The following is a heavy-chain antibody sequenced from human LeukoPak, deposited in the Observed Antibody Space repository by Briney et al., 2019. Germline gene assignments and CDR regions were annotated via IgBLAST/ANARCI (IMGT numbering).Heavy chain of an antibody. J-gene: IGHJ3*02. CDR2: IYPGDTYT. CDR1: GYSFTNYW. D-gene: IGHD3-10*01. V-gene: IGHV5-51*01. Sequence: GEPLKISCKASGYSFTNYWIGWVRQLPGKGLEWMGIIYPGDTYTRYSPSFQGQVTISTDKSISTAYLQCSSLKASDTAMYYCARPMVRGVIDAFDIWGQGTMVTVSS. CDR3: ARPMVRGVIDAFDI.